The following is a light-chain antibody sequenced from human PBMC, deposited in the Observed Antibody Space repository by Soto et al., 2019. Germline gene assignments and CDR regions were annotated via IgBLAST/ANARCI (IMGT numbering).Light chain of an antibody. CDR3: QQSYNTPLT. Sequence: IEVTQSPASLAASLGDRVTITCLARQTICTYVNWYRQKSGAAPELLIYDASTLQSGVPSRFRGGASGTDFTLTISSLQLDDFATYYCQQSYNTPLTFGQGTKVDIK. V-gene: IGKV1-39*01. J-gene: IGKJ1*01. CDR2: DAS. CDR1: QTICTY.